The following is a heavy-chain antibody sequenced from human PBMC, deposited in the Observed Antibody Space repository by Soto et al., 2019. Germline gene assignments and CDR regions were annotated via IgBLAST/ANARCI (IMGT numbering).Heavy chain of an antibody. V-gene: IGHV4-31*03. CDR1: GGSISSGGYY. J-gene: IGHJ4*02. D-gene: IGHD3-22*01. Sequence: SETLSLTCTVSGGSISSGGYYWSWIRQHPGKGLEWIGYIYYSGSTYYTPSLESRVTISVGTSKNQFSLKLSSVTAADTAVYYCASTYYNDSSGPFDYWGQGTLVTVS. CDR3: ASTYYNDSSGPFDY. CDR2: IYYSGST.